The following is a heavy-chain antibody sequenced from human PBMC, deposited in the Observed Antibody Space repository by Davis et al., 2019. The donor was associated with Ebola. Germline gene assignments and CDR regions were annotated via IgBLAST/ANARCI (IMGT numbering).Heavy chain of an antibody. CDR2: INPGDSDT. CDR3: VRLILGDTAMGVDY. D-gene: IGHD5-18*01. J-gene: IGHJ4*02. CDR1: GYSFSTYW. Sequence: GESLKISCKGSGYSFSTYWIGWVRQMPGKGLEWMGTINPGDSDTRYSPSFQGQVTISADKSISTAYLQWSSLKASDTAIYYCVRLILGDTAMGVDYWGQGTLVTVSS. V-gene: IGHV5-51*01.